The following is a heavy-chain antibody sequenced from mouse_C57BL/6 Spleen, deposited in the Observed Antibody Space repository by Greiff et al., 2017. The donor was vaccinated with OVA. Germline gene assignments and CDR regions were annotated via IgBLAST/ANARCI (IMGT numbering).Heavy chain of an antibody. J-gene: IGHJ3*01. CDR1: GYTFTSYW. D-gene: IGHD1-1*01. V-gene: IGHV1-59*01. Sequence: QVQLQQPGAELVRPGTSVKLSCKASGYTFTSYWMHWVKQRPGQGLEWIGVIDPSDSYTNSNQKFKGKATLTVDTSSSTAYMQVGSLTSEDSAVYCCARGSDYYGSSSGWFAYWGQGTLVTVSA. CDR2: IDPSDSYT. CDR3: ARGSDYYGSSSGWFAY.